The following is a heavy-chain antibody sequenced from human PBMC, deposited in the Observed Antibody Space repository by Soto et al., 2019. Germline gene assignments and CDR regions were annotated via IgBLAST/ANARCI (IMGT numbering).Heavy chain of an antibody. D-gene: IGHD6-19*01. V-gene: IGHV3-74*01. Sequence: EVQLVESGGGLVQPGGSLRLSCAGSGFTFSSDWMHWVGQDPGKGLVWVSRLNKDGTIANYADAVKGRFTISRDNAKNTLFLQMNSLTAEDTGLYYCARGPFGWYGFDYWGQGTVVTVSS. CDR1: GFTFSSDW. CDR3: ARGPFGWYGFDY. J-gene: IGHJ4*02. CDR2: LNKDGTIA.